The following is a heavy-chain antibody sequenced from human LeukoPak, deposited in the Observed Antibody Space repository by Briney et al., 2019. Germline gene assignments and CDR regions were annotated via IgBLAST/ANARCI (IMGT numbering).Heavy chain of an antibody. CDR1: GFTSSSYA. J-gene: IGHJ5*02. CDR3: VRGSRGNYDT. D-gene: IGHD3-22*01. CDR2: ITSSGDNT. Sequence: GASLRLSCAASGFTSSSYAMCWVRQAPGKGLQWVSSITSSGDNTYYADSVNGRFTISRDNTKNTLHLQVNSLRAEDTAVYYCVRGSRGNYDTWGQGTLVTVSS. V-gene: IGHV3-23*01.